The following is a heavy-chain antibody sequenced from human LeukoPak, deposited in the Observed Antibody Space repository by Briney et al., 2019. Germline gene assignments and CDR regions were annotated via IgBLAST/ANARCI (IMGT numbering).Heavy chain of an antibody. J-gene: IGHJ4*02. CDR2: IKKDGSEK. Sequence: GGSLRLSCAASGFTFSSYWMTWVRQAPGKGLEWVANIKKDGSEKYYVDSVKGRFTISRDNAKNSLNLQMNSLRAEDTAVYYCARDFPYYYDISGYYQDYWGQGTLVTVSS. CDR3: ARDFPYYYDISGYYQDY. D-gene: IGHD3-22*01. CDR1: GFTFSSYW. V-gene: IGHV3-7*01.